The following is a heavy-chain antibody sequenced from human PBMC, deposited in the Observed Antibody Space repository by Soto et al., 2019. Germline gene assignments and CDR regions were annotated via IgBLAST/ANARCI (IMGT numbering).Heavy chain of an antibody. CDR2: ISSSSSYI. Sequence: GGSLRLSCAASGFTFSSYSMNWVRQAPGKGLEWVSSISSSSSYIYYADSVKGRFTISRDNAKNSLYLQMNSLRAEDTAVYYCARVYGDEPDYYYYGMDVWGQGTTVTVSS. CDR1: GFTFSSYS. J-gene: IGHJ6*02. V-gene: IGHV3-21*01. D-gene: IGHD4-17*01. CDR3: ARVYGDEPDYYYYGMDV.